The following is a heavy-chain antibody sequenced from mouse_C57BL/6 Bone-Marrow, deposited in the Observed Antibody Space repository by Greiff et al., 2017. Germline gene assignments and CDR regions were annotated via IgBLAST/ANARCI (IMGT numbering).Heavy chain of an antibody. J-gene: IGHJ4*01. CDR3: ARGWSRDYYAMDY. V-gene: IGHV1-50*01. CDR1: GYTFPSSW. Sequence: QVQLQQPGAELVKPGASVKLSCKASGYTFPSSWMQGLKQRPGQVLGWIGEIDPSDTYTNYNQKFKGKATLTVDTSSSTAYMQLSSRTSEDSAVYYCARGWSRDYYAMDYWGQGTSVTVSS. CDR2: IDPSDTYT. D-gene: IGHD1-1*02.